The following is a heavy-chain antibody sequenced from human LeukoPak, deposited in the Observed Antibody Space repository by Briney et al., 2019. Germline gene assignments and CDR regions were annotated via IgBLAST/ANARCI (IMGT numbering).Heavy chain of an antibody. D-gene: IGHD2-15*01. V-gene: IGHV3-30*03. CDR1: GFPFSSYG. J-gene: IGHJ5*02. CDR2: ISYDGNNK. CDR3: ARVNDCSGGSCYPNWFDP. Sequence: GGSLRLSCAASGFPFSSYGMHWVRQAPGKGLEWVAVISYDGNNKDYVDSVNGRFTISRDNSKNTLYLQMSSLRAEDTAVYYCARVNDCSGGSCYPNWFDPWGQGTLVTVSS.